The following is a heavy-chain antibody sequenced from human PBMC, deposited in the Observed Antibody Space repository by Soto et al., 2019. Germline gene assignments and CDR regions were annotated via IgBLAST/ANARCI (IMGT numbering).Heavy chain of an antibody. CDR3: AREIGGDNYGFDS. CDR2: ISYSGDT. CDR1: GGSFTSGGYY. J-gene: IGHJ4*02. Sequence: SETLSLTCTVSGGSFTSGGYYWSWIRQRPGKGLEWIGYISYSGDTNYNPSLQSRVTISADASRSHFSLKLSSVSAADTAVYYCAREIGGDNYGFDSWGQGILVTVSS. V-gene: IGHV4-31*03. D-gene: IGHD3-10*01.